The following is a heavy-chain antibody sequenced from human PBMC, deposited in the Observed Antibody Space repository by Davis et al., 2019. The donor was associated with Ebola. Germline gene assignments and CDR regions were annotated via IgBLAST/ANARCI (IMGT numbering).Heavy chain of an antibody. CDR3: ARGRGGYITHNYYYAMDV. D-gene: IGHD5-12*01. CDR1: DGSLSAYY. V-gene: IGHV4-34*01. J-gene: IGHJ6*02. Sequence: PSDTLSPTFAVYDGSLSAYYWSWIRQPPGKGLEWIGEINHSGSTNYNPSLLTRVTISVNTSNNQFSLRLSSVTAADTAVYYCARGRGGYITHNYYYAMDVWGQGTTVTVSS. CDR2: INHSGST.